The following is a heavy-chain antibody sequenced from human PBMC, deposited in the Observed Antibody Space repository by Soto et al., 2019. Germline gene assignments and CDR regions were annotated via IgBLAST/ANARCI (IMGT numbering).Heavy chain of an antibody. V-gene: IGHV1-18*01. CDR2: ISAHTGNT. J-gene: IGHJ4*02. Sequence: QVHLVQSGAEVKKPGASVKVSCKASGYTFTSYGITWVRQAPGQGLEWMGWISAHTGNTDYAQKRQGRVIVTRDTSTGTAYMALRSLISDDTAVYYCARGRDGDSWGQGALVTVSS. CDR3: ARGRDGDS. CDR1: GYTFTSYG.